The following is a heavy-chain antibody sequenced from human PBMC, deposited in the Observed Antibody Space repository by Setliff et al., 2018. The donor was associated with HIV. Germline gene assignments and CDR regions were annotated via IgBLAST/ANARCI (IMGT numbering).Heavy chain of an antibody. CDR3: AVDRHAFDI. V-gene: IGHV7-4-1*02. CDR2: IHTEQGFP. J-gene: IGHJ3*02. D-gene: IGHD5-12*01. Sequence: ASVKVSCKASGYSFINYAISWLRQAPGRGLEWMGWIHTEQGFPMYAQGFTGRFVFSLDPSVNTAYLQINSLTPDDGGVYYCAVDRHAFDIWGQGTVVTVSS. CDR1: GYSFINYA.